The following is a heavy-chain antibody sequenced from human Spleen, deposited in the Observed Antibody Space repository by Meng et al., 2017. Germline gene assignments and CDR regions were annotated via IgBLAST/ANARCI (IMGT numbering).Heavy chain of an antibody. Sequence: GESLKISCAASGFTFSSYAMSWVRQAPGKGLEWVSAISGSGGSTYYADSVKGRFTISRDNSKNTLYLQMNSLRAEDTAVYYCAKGGPRYPKSGWYNSWGQGTLVTVSS. CDR2: ISGSGGST. CDR1: GFTFSSYA. V-gene: IGHV3-23*01. CDR3: AKGGPRYPKSGWYNS. J-gene: IGHJ4*02. D-gene: IGHD6-19*01.